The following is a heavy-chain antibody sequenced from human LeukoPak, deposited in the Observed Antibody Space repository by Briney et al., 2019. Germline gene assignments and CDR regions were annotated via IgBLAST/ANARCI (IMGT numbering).Heavy chain of an antibody. CDR2: INHSGST. D-gene: IGHD3-16*02. J-gene: IGHJ4*02. CDR1: GGSFSGYY. CDR3: ARPLYDYVWGNFRYAGGFDY. V-gene: IGHV4-34*01. Sequence: SETLPLTCAVYGGSFSGYYWSWIRQPPGKGLEWIGEINHSGSTNYNPSLKSRVTISVDTSKKQFSLKLSSVTAADTAVYYCARPLYDYVWGNFRYAGGFDYWGQGTLVTVSS.